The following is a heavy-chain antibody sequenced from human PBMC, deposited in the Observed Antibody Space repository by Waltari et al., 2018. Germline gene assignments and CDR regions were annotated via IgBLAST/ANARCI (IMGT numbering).Heavy chain of an antibody. J-gene: IGHJ5*02. CDR3: AREVGGSRWFDP. D-gene: IGHD3-16*01. CDR1: GGSISTSY. V-gene: IGHV4-4*07. Sequence: QVQLQESGPGLVKTSETLSLTCTVSGGSISTSYWTWIRRPAGTGLEWIGRINTGGTTYHNPSHTSLVTMSVDTSKNQFSLTLRSVTAADTAVYYCAREVGGSRWFDPWGQGTLVTVSS. CDR2: INTGGTT.